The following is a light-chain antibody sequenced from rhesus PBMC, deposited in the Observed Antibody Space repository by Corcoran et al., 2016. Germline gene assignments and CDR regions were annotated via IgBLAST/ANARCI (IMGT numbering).Light chain of an antibody. J-gene: IGKJ1*01. CDR1: QGTSSY. CDR2: YAN. CDR3: QQYNRLPWT. Sequence: DIQMTQSPYSLTASVGDRVTITCRASQGTSSYSNWYQQKPGKAPNLLIYYANRLESGVPSRFSGSGSWTEFTLTICNLQPAEFATYYYQQYNRLPWTFGLVTKVVIK. V-gene: IGKV1-32*01.